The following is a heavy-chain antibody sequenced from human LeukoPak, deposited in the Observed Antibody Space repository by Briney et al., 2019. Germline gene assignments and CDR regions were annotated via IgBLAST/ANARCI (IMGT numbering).Heavy chain of an antibody. CDR2: TYYRSRWYI. CDR3: ARDQDGFEY. Sequence: SQTLSLTCAISGDSVSSNIAAWNWIRQSPSRGLEWLGRTYYRSRWYIDYAASVESRLTINPDTSKNQFSLQLNSVTPEDTALYYCARDQDGFEYWGQGTLVTVSS. V-gene: IGHV6-1*01. J-gene: IGHJ4*02. CDR1: GDSVSSNIAA.